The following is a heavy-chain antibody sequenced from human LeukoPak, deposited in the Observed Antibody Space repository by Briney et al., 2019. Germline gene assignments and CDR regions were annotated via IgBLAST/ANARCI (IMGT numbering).Heavy chain of an antibody. CDR2: IYTSGST. Sequence: SETLSLTCTVSGGSISSHYWSWIRQPAGKGLEWIGRIYTSGSTNYNPSLKSRVTMSVDTSKNQFSLKLSSVTAADTAVYYCARGGYSSSSFDYWGQGTLVTVSS. J-gene: IGHJ4*02. V-gene: IGHV4-4*07. CDR3: ARGGYSSSSFDY. CDR1: GGSISSHY. D-gene: IGHD6-6*01.